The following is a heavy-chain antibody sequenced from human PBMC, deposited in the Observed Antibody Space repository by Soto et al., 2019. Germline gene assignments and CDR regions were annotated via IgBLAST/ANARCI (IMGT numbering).Heavy chain of an antibody. CDR1: GFTFSSYA. V-gene: IGHV3-23*01. J-gene: IGHJ6*02. Sequence: GGSLRLSCAASGFTFSSYAMSWVRQAPGKGLEWVSAISGSGGSTYYADSVKGRFTISRDNSTNTLYLQMNSLRAEGAAVYYCAKDPNSGSYYYYYGMDVWGQGTTVTVSS. D-gene: IGHD1-26*01. CDR2: ISGSGGST. CDR3: AKDPNSGSYYYYYGMDV.